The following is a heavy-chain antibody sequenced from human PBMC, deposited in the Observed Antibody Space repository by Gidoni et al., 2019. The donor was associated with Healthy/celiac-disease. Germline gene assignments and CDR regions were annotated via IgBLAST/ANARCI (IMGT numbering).Heavy chain of an antibody. Sequence: CAISGDSVSSHSAAWNWIRQSPSRGLEWLGRTYYRSKWYNDYAVSVKSRITINPDTSKNQFSLQLNSVTPEDTAVYYCARGYCSSTSCYFIDYWGQGTLVTVSS. D-gene: IGHD2-2*01. V-gene: IGHV6-1*01. J-gene: IGHJ4*02. CDR3: ARGYCSSTSCYFIDY. CDR2: TYYRSKWYN. CDR1: GDSVSSHSAA.